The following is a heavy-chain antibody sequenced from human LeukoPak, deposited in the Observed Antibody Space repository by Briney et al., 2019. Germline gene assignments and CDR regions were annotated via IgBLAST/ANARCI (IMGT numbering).Heavy chain of an antibody. CDR2: ISAHNGNT. CDR1: GYTFTSYG. J-gene: IGHJ4*02. V-gene: IGHV1-18*01. D-gene: IGHD3-22*01. CDR3: ARDGDPKYYYDSSGYYSY. Sequence: GASVKVSCKASGYTFTSYGISWVRQAPGQALEWMGWISAHNGNTNYAQKLQGRVTMTTDTSTSTAYLELRSLRSDDTAVYYCARDGDPKYYYDSSGYYSYWGQGTLVTVSS.